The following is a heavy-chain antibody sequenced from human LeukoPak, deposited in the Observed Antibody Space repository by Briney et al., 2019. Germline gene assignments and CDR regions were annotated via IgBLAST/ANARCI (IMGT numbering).Heavy chain of an antibody. CDR2: ISAYNGNT. D-gene: IGHD5-18*01. J-gene: IGHJ4*02. Sequence: ASVKVSCKASGYTFTSFGISWVRQAPGQGPEWMGWISAYNGNTNYVQKFQGRVTMTTDTSTNIAYMELRSLTSDDTAVYYCARDLGLDTTMIFFDYWGQGTVVTVSS. CDR1: GYTFTSFG. CDR3: ARDLGLDTTMIFFDY. V-gene: IGHV1-18*01.